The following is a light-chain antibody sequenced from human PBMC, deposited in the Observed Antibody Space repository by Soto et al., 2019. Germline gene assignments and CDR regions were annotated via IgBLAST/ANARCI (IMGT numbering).Light chain of an antibody. CDR2: DVH. J-gene: IGLJ1*01. Sequence: QSALTQPASVSGSPGQSITISCTGARTDVDGHDYVSWYQQHPGQAPKLIIFDVHNRPSGVSRRFSGSKSGDTASLTISGLRAEDDGDYYCSSYTASTPFYVFGTGTKLTVL. CDR3: SSYTASTPFYV. CDR1: RTDVDGHDY. V-gene: IGLV2-14*03.